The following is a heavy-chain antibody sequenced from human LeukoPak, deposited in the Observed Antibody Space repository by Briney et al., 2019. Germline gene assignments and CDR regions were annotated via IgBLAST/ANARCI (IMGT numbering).Heavy chain of an antibody. CDR3: AREGEYGSGFFDL. CDR2: IYYSGST. J-gene: IGHJ2*01. Sequence: NPSETLSLTCTVSGGSISSYYWSWIRQPPGKGLEWIGYIYYSGSTNYNSSLKSRVTISVDTSKNQFSLKLSSVSAADTAVYYCAREGEYGSGFFDLWGRGTLVTVSS. V-gene: IGHV4-59*01. CDR1: GGSISSYY. D-gene: IGHD3-10*01.